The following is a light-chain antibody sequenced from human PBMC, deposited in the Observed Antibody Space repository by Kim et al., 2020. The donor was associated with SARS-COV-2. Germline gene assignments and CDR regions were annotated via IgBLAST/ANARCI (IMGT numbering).Light chain of an antibody. J-gene: IGLJ2*01. CDR1: KLGDKY. CDR2: QDS. CDR3: QAWDSSTAV. Sequence: EAPGQTASITCAGDKLGDKYSCWYQQKPGQAPVLVIYQDSKRPSGIPERFSGSNSGNTATLTISGTQAMDEADYYCQAWDSSTAVFGGGTQLTVL. V-gene: IGLV3-1*01.